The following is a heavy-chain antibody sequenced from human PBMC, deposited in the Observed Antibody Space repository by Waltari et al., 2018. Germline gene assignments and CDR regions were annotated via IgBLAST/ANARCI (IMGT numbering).Heavy chain of an antibody. CDR2: IRSKADGGTT. J-gene: IGHJ5*02. CDR3: AKAGSGWYSLGP. V-gene: IGHV3-15*01. D-gene: IGHD6-19*01. CDR1: GFAFRDAW. Sequence: QLVESGGGVVEPGGSLRLSCAASGFAFRDAWRNWVRQAPGKGLGWVGSIRSKADGGTTDYAAPVKGRFSISGDDSKNTLYLQMNSLKTEDTAVYFCAKAGSGWYSLGPWGRGTLVTVSS.